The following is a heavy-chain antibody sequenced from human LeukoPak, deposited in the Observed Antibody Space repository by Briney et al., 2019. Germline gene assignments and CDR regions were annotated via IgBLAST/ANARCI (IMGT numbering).Heavy chain of an antibody. CDR2: IKEDGSEK. V-gene: IGHV3-7*04. CDR1: GFTFSTYW. CDR3: ARTISTATASY. Sequence: GGSLRLSCAASGFTFSTYWMNWVRQAPGTGLEWVATIKEDGSEKHYVDSVKGRFTISRDNGKNSLCLQMNSLRAEDTAVYYCARTISTATASYWGQGTVVTVSS. D-gene: IGHD4-17*01. J-gene: IGHJ4*02.